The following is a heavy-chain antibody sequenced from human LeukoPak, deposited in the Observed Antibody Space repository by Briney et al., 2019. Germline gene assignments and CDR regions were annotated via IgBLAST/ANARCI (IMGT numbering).Heavy chain of an antibody. D-gene: IGHD6-13*01. CDR2: ISAYNGNT. J-gene: IGHJ5*02. V-gene: IGHV1-18*01. Sequence: ASVKVSCKASGYTFTSYGISWVRQAPGQGLEWMGRISAYNGNTNYAQKLQGRVTMTTDTSTSTAYMELRSLRSDDTAVYYCAREYSSSGGDWFDPWGQGTLVTVSS. CDR3: AREYSSSGGDWFDP. CDR1: GYTFTSYG.